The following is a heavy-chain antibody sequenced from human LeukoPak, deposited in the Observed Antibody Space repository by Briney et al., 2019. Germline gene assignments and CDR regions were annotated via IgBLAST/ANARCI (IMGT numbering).Heavy chain of an antibody. CDR2: ISGNGGDT. CDR1: GFTFSSYT. CDR3: AREFDGYSYGSFDY. D-gene: IGHD5-18*01. J-gene: IGHJ4*02. V-gene: IGHV3-64*01. Sequence: GGSLRLSCAASGFTFSSYTMHWVRQAPGKGLEYVSAISGNGGDTYYANSVKGRFTVSRDNSKNTLYLQMASLRAEDMTVYYCAREFDGYSYGSFDYWGQGTLVTVSA.